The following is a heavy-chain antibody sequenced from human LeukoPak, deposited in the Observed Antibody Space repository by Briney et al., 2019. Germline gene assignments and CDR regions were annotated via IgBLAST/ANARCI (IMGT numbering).Heavy chain of an antibody. D-gene: IGHD3-22*01. V-gene: IGHV3-74*01. CDR3: ARPDSSGYYYGYAFDI. Sequence: PGGSLRLSCAASGFTFSSYWMHWVRQAPGKGLVWVSRINSDGSSTSYADSVKGRFTISRDNAKSTLYLQMNSLRAEDTAVYYCARPDSSGYYYGYAFDIWGQGTMVTVSS. CDR2: INSDGSST. J-gene: IGHJ3*02. CDR1: GFTFSSYW.